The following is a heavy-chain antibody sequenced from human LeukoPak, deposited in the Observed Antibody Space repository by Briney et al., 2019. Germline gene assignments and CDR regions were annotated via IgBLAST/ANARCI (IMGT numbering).Heavy chain of an antibody. CDR3: ARGGLRGEDY. CDR2: INHSGST. V-gene: IGHV4-34*01. Sequence: PGGSLRLSCAASGFTFSSYAMSWIRQPPGKGLEWIGEINHSGSTNYNPSLKSRVTISVDTSKNQFSLKLSSVTAPDTAVYYCARGGLRGEDYWGQGTLVTVSS. CDR1: GFTFSSYA. J-gene: IGHJ4*02. D-gene: IGHD4-17*01.